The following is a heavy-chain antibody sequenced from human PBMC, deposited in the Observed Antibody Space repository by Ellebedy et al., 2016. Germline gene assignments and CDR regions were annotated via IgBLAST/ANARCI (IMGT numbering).Heavy chain of an antibody. D-gene: IGHD6-19*01. Sequence: GESLKISXAASGFTFSDYAMTWVRQVRGKVLEWVSGISGSGGSTYYADSVKGRFTISRDNSRNTVYLQMNSLRAEDTAVYYCAREVSSGWYYFDNWGQGTLVTVSS. CDR2: ISGSGGST. J-gene: IGHJ4*02. CDR3: AREVSSGWYYFDN. CDR1: GFTFSDYA. V-gene: IGHV3-23*01.